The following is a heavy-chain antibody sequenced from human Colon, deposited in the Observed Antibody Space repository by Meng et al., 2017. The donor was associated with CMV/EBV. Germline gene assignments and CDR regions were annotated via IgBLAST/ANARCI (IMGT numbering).Heavy chain of an antibody. CDR1: GFSFNDFQ. CDR3: AKEGGY. V-gene: IGHV3-20*04. D-gene: IGHD3-16*01. Sequence: GESLKISCAGAGFSFNDFQLAWVRQRPGTGLEWVAGINGDGFSTVYVDSVKGRFTISRDNAKNLLFLQMNSLRPEDTALYYCAKEGGYWGQGTLVTVSS. CDR2: INGDGFST. J-gene: IGHJ4*02.